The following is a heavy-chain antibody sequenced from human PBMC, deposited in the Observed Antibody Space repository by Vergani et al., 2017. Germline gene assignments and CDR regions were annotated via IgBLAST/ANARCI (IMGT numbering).Heavy chain of an antibody. CDR3: AKGGFRNAFDI. Sequence: EVQLLESGGGLVQPGGSLRLSCAASGFSFSSYAESWVRQAPGKGLEWVSVISGSGGTTDYADSVKGRFTISRDNSKNTLYLQMNSLRVEDTALYYCAKGGFRNAFDIWGQGTMVTVSS. J-gene: IGHJ3*02. V-gene: IGHV3-23*01. CDR2: ISGSGGTT. CDR1: GFSFSSYA.